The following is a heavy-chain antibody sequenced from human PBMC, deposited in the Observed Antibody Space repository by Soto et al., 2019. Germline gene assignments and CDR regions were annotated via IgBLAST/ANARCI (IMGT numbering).Heavy chain of an antibody. CDR3: AREGEGGYDILDY. Sequence: QVQLVESGGGVVQPGRSLRLSCAASGFTFSSYGMHWVHQAPGKGLEWVAVIWYDGSNKYYADSVKGRFTISRDNSKNTLYLQMNSLRAEDTAVYYCAREGEGGYDILDYWGQGTLVTVSS. V-gene: IGHV3-33*01. CDR2: IWYDGSNK. J-gene: IGHJ4*02. CDR1: GFTFSSYG. D-gene: IGHD5-12*01.